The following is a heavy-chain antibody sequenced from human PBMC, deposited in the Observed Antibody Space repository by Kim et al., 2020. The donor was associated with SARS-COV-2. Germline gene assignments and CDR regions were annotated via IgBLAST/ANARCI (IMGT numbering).Heavy chain of an antibody. CDR1: GGSFSGYY. V-gene: IGHV4-34*01. D-gene: IGHD4-17*01. Sequence: SETLSLTCAVYGGSFSGYYWSWIRQPPGKGLEWIGEINHSGSTNYNPSLKSRVTISVDTSKNQFSLKLSSVTAADTAVYYCATSFVDYGDPTSPDDYWGQGTLVTVSS. CDR2: INHSGST. J-gene: IGHJ4*02. CDR3: ATSFVDYGDPTSPDDY.